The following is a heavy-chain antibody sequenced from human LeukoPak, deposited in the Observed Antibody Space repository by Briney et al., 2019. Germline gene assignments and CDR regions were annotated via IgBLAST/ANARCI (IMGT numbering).Heavy chain of an antibody. CDR1: GGTFSSYA. CDR3: AMVRGGYDAFDI. V-gene: IGHV1-69*04. CDR2: IIPILGIA. Sequence: ASVKVSCKASGGTFSSYAISWVRQAPGQGLEWMGRIIPILGIANYAQKSQGRVTITADKSTSIAYMELSSLRSEDTAVYYCAMVRGGYDAFDIWGQGTMVTVSS. J-gene: IGHJ3*02. D-gene: IGHD3-10*01.